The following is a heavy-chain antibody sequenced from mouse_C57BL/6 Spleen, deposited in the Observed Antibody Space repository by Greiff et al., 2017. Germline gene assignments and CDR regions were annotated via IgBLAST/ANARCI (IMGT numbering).Heavy chain of an antibody. V-gene: IGHV1-55*01. J-gene: IGHJ3*01. CDR1: GYTFTSYW. CDR2: IYPGSGST. D-gene: IGHD2-3*01. Sequence: QVQLQHPGAELVKPGASVKMSCKASGYTFTSYWITWVKQRPGQGLAWIGDIYPGSGSTNYNEKFKSKATLTVDTSSSTAYMQLSSLTSEDSAVYYCARNYDGYYGGFAYWGQGTLVTVSA. CDR3: ARNYDGYYGGFAY.